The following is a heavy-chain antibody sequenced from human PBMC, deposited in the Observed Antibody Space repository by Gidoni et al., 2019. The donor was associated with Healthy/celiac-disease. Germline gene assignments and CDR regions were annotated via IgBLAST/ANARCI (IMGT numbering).Heavy chain of an antibody. CDR1: GSTFSSYA. D-gene: IGHD4-17*01. V-gene: IGHV3-23*01. CDR3: AKDRTGYGDVG. Sequence: EVQLLASGGGLVQPGGSLRLSCAAAGSTFSSYAMSWVRQAPAKGLEWVSAISGSGGSTYYADSVKGRFTISRDNSKNTLYLQMNSLRAEDTAVYYCAKDRTGYGDVGWGQGTLVTVSS. J-gene: IGHJ4*02. CDR2: ISGSGGST.